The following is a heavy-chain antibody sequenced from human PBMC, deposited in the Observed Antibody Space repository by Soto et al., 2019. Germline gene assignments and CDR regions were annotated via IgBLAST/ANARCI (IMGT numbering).Heavy chain of an antibody. V-gene: IGHV1-18*01. CDR1: GYTFTSYG. CDR2: ISAYNGNT. J-gene: IGHJ6*03. CDR3: ARDKKTGTTSAYYYYMDV. D-gene: IGHD1-7*01. Sequence: ASVKVSCKASGYTFTSYGISWVRQAPGQGLEWMGWISAYNGNTNYAQKLQGRVTMTTDTSTSTAYMELRSLRSDDTAMYYCARDKKTGTTSAYYYYMDVWGKGTTVTVSS.